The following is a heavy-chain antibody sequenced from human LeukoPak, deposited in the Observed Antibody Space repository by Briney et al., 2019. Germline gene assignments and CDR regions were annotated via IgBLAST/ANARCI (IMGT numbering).Heavy chain of an antibody. CDR2: ISSSGSYT. Sequence: GGSLRLSCAASGFTLSSYSMSWVRQAPGKGLEWVSSISSSGSYTYYADSVKGRFTISRDNPKNSLYLQMNSLRAEDTAVYYCARDGLPGSVFLWFGESRRLYYCCGMDVWGQGTTVTVSS. V-gene: IGHV3-21*01. D-gene: IGHD3-10*01. CDR1: GFTLSSYS. CDR3: ARDGLPGSVFLWFGESRRLYYCCGMDV. J-gene: IGHJ6*02.